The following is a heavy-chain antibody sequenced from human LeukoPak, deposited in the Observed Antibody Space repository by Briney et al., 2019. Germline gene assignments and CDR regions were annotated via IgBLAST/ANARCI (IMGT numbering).Heavy chain of an antibody. J-gene: IGHJ4*02. Sequence: PGRSLRLSRAASGFTVSSFWMSWVRQAPGKGLEWVANIKQDGSEKYYVDSVEGRFTISRDNAKNSLFLQMNSLRAEDTAVYYCARVRGSFSLDYWGQGSLVTVSS. CDR2: IKQDGSEK. CDR3: ARVRGSFSLDY. CDR1: GFTVSSFW. V-gene: IGHV3-7*01. D-gene: IGHD1-26*01.